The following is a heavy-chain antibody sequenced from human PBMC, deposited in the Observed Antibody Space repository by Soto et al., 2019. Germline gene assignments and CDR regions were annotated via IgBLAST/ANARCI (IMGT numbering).Heavy chain of an antibody. CDR3: ARNGPWDIVVVPVPGGNWFDP. Sequence: SETLSLTCTVSGGSISSGGYYWSWIRQHPGKGLEWIGYIYYSGSTYYNPSLKSRVTISVDTSKNQFSLKLSSVTAADTAVYYCARNGPWDIVVVPVPGGNWFDPWGQGTLVTVSS. D-gene: IGHD2-2*01. J-gene: IGHJ5*02. V-gene: IGHV4-31*03. CDR2: IYYSGST. CDR1: GGSISSGGYY.